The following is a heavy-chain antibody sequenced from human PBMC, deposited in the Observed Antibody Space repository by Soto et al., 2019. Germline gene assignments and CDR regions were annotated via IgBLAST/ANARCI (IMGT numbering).Heavy chain of an antibody. J-gene: IGHJ4*02. Sequence: QVQLVESGGGVVQPGRSLRLSCAASGFTFSSYGMHWVRQAPGKGLEWVAVIWYDGSNKYYADSVKGRFTISRDNSKNTLYRQMNGLRAEDTAVYYCARSQGYSYGSFFDYWGQGTLVTVSS. CDR2: IWYDGSNK. CDR1: GFTFSSYG. D-gene: IGHD5-18*01. V-gene: IGHV3-33*01. CDR3: ARSQGYSYGSFFDY.